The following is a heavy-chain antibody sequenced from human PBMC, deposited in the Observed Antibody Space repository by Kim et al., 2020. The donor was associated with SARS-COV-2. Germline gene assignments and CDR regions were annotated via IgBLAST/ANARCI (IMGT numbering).Heavy chain of an antibody. CDR3: ARHPLWPNWFDP. D-gene: IGHD3-10*01. CDR2: IYYSGST. CDR1: GGSISSYY. Sequence: SETLSLTCTVSGGSISSYYWSWIRQPPGKGLEWIGYIYYSGSTNYNPSLKSRVTISVDTSKNQFSLKLSSVTAADTAVYYCARHPLWPNWFDPWGQGTLVTVSS. V-gene: IGHV4-59*08. J-gene: IGHJ5*02.